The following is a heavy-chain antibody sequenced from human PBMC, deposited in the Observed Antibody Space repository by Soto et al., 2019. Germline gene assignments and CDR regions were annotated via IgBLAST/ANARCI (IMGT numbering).Heavy chain of an antibody. D-gene: IGHD3-3*01. V-gene: IGHV3-30-3*01. CDR2: ISYDGSNK. CDR1: GFTFSSYA. Sequence: SLRLSCAASGFTFSSYAMHWVRQAPGKGLEWVAVISYDGSNKYYADSVKGRFTISRDNSKNTLYLQMNSLRAEDTAVYYCAREVLRFLEWYGMDAWGQGTTVTVSS. J-gene: IGHJ6*02. CDR3: AREVLRFLEWYGMDA.